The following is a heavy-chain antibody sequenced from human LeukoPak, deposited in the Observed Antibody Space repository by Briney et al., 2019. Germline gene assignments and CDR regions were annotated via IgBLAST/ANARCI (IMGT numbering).Heavy chain of an antibody. V-gene: IGHV2-5*01. Sequence: SGPTLVKPTQTLTLTCTFSGFSLSTSPAGVGWIRQPPGKALESTALNYCNDDKRYSPSLQSRLTITKDTSKNQVVLTMTNMDPVDTAAYYCAHITSGGSYPPYFDYWGQGTLVTVSS. CDR3: AHITSGGSYPPYFDY. D-gene: IGHD3-16*02. CDR1: GFSLSTSPAG. J-gene: IGHJ4*02. CDR2: NYCNDDK.